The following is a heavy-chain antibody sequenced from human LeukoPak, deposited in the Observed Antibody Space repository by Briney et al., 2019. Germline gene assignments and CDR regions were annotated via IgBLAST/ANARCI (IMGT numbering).Heavy chain of an antibody. J-gene: IGHJ3*02. CDR1: GFTFSDYW. V-gene: IGHV3-74*01. CDR2: IDSDGSST. CDR3: ASALGCSSTSCYYAFDI. D-gene: IGHD2-2*01. Sequence: GGSLRLSCAASGFTFSDYWMHWVRQAPGKGLVWVSRIDSDGSSTSNADSVKGRFTISRDNAKNSLYLQMNSLRAEDTALYYCASALGCSSTSCYYAFDIWGQGTMVTVSS.